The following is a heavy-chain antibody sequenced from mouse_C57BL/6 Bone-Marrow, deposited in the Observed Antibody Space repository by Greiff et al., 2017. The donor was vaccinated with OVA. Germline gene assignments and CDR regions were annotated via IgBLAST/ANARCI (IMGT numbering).Heavy chain of an antibody. V-gene: IGHV1-50*01. D-gene: IGHD1-1*01. J-gene: IGHJ3*01. CDR2: IDPSDSYT. CDR3: AREKNGSSLAY. CDR1: GYTFTSYW. Sequence: QVQLQQSGAELVKPGASVKLSCKASGYTFTSYWMQWVKQRPGQGLEWIGEIDPSDSYTNYNQKFKGKATLTVDTSSSTAYMQLSSLTSEDSAVYYCAREKNGSSLAYWGQGTLVTVSA.